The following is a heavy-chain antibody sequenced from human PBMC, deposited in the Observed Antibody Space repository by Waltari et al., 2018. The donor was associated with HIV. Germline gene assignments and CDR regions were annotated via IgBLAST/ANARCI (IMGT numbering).Heavy chain of an antibody. CDR2: ISSRGTTI. J-gene: IGHJ6*02. CDR1: GFTFSSYE. Sequence: EVQLVESGGGLVQPGGSLRLSCAASGFTFSSYEMNWVRQAPGKWLEVVSYISSRGTTIYYADSVKGRFTISRDNAKNSLYLQMNSLRAEDTAVYYCARVMVVLTAYYGLDVWGQGTTVTVSS. CDR3: ARVMVVLTAYYGLDV. D-gene: IGHD2-8*01. V-gene: IGHV3-48*03.